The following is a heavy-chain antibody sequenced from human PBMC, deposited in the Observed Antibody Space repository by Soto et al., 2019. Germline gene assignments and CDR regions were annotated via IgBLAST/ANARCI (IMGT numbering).Heavy chain of an antibody. CDR1: GFSFSDYY. D-gene: IGHD1-7*01. V-gene: IGHV3-72*01. CDR2: SRDKGNSYST. J-gene: IGHJ4*02. Sequence: EVHLVESGGGLVQPGGSLRLSCAGSGFSFSDYYIDWVRQAPGKGLECVGRSRDKGNSYSTDYAAAMKGNFTVSRDPSHNSLYLQMTSLKADDTAMLYLARSIPGTTSFDSWGQGTLVTVSS. CDR3: ARSIPGTTSFDS.